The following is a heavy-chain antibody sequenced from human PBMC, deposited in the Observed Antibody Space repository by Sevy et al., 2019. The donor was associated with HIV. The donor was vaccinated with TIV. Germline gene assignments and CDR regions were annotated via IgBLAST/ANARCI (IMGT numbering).Heavy chain of an antibody. CDR3: ARDLYSSGYQFDY. Sequence: SETLSLTCTVSGGSISSGSYYWSWIRQPAGKGLEWIGRIYTSGSTNYNPSLKSRVTISVDTSKNQFSLKLSSVTAADTAVYYCARDLYSSGYQFDYWGQGTLVTVSS. V-gene: IGHV4-61*02. CDR1: GGSISSGSYY. CDR2: IYTSGST. D-gene: IGHD3-22*01. J-gene: IGHJ4*02.